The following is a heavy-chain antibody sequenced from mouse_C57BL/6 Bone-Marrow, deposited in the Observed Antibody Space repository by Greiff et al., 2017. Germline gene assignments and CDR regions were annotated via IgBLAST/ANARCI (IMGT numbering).Heavy chain of an antibody. V-gene: IGHV1-59*01. J-gene: IGHJ3*01. CDR3: ALDSSGPAWFAY. Sequence: QVQLQQPGAELVRPGTSVKLSCKASGYTFTSYWMHWVKQRPGQGLEWIGVIDPSDSYTNYNQKFKGKATLTVDTSSSTAYMQLSSLTSEDSAVYYCALDSSGPAWFAYWGQGTLVTVSA. CDR1: GYTFTSYW. D-gene: IGHD3-2*02. CDR2: IDPSDSYT.